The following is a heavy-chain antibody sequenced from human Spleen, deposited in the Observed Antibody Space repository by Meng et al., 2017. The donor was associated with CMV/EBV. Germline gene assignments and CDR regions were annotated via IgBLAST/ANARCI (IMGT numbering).Heavy chain of an antibody. CDR3: VRDGYYDFWSGYLRY. D-gene: IGHD3-3*01. CDR2: IYYSGST. V-gene: IGHV4-59*01. CDR1: GGSINNYY. Sequence: GSLRLSCTVSGGSINNYYWSWIRQPPGKGLEWIGYIYYSGSTNYNPSLKSRVTISVDRSKNQFSLELSSVTAADTAVYYCVRDGYYDFWSGYLRYWGQGTLVTVSS. J-gene: IGHJ4*02.